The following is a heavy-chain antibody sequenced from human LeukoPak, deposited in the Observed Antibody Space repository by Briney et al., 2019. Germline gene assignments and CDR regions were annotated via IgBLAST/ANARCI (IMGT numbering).Heavy chain of an antibody. Sequence: PGGSLRLSCAASGFTFSSYAMHWVRQAPGKGLEWVAVISYDGSNKYYADSVKGRFTISRDNSKNTLYLQMNSLRAEDTAVYYCARDKRGTYYYDSSGYSQTRTFDYWGQGTLVTVSS. J-gene: IGHJ4*02. CDR3: ARDKRGTYYYDSSGYSQTRTFDY. CDR2: ISYDGSNK. CDR1: GFTFSSYA. D-gene: IGHD3-22*01. V-gene: IGHV3-30-3*01.